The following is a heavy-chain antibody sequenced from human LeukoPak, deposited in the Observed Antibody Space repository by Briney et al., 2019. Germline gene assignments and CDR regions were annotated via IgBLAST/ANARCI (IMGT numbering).Heavy chain of an antibody. D-gene: IGHD4-17*01. V-gene: IGHV3-30*02. CDR2: IRYDGSIK. J-gene: IGHJ4*02. CDR1: GFTFSSYG. CDR3: ARDDYGDLDY. Sequence: GGSLRLSCAPSGFTFSSYGMHWVRQAPGKGLEWVACIRYDGSIKYYADSVKGRFTISRYNSKNTLYLQLNSLRAEDTAIYYCARDDYGDLDYWGQGTLVTVSS.